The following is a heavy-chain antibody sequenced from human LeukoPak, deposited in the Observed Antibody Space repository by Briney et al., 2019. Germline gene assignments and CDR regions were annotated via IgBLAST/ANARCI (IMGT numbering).Heavy chain of an antibody. V-gene: IGHV1-2*02. CDR3: ARDLSTSATWELDF. CDR1: GFTFTVYL. CDR2: INPNSGGT. Sequence: GASVTVSCKASGFTFTVYLIHWVRQSPGQGPEYMGWINPNSGGTNYAQKFQDRLTMTRDTSTSTDSLEMSSLSSDGTAVHYFARDLSTSATWELDFWGQGTLVTVSS. J-gene: IGHJ4*02. D-gene: IGHD6-25*01.